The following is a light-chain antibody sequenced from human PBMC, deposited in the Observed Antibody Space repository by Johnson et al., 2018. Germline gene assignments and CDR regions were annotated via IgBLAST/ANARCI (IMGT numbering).Light chain of an antibody. J-gene: IGLJ1*01. CDR2: ETN. V-gene: IGLV1-51*02. CDR1: SSNIGNNY. Sequence: QSVLTQPPSVYAAPGQKVTISCSGSSSNIGNNYVSWYQQLPGTAPKLLIYETNKRPSGIPDRFSGSKSGTSATLGITGLQTGDEADYYCGTWDSSLRAGNVFGTGIKVTVL. CDR3: GTWDSSLRAGNV.